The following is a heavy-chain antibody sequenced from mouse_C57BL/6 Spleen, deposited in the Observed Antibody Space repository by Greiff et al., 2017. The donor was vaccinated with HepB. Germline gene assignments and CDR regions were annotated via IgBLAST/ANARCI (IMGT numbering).Heavy chain of an antibody. CDR3: ARRTGAMDY. CDR1: GFTFTDYY. Sequence: EVQLVESGGGLVQPGGSLSLSCAASGFTFTDYYMSWVRQPPGKALEWLGFIRNKANGYTTEYSASVKGRFTISRDNSQSILYLQMNARRAEDSATYYCARRTGAMDYWGQGTSVTVSS. D-gene: IGHD4-1*01. J-gene: IGHJ4*01. V-gene: IGHV7-3*01. CDR2: IRNKANGYTT.